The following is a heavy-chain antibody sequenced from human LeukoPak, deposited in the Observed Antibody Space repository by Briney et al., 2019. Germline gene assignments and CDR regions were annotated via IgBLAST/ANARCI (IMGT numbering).Heavy chain of an antibody. CDR3: ARAQTRGYSYGYFF. Sequence: ASVKVSCKASGYTFTGYYMHWVRQAPGQGLEWMGWINPNSGGTNYAQKFQGRVTMTRDTSISTAYMELSRLRSDDTAVYYCARAQTRGYSYGYFFWGRGTLVTVSS. D-gene: IGHD5-18*01. V-gene: IGHV1-2*02. CDR1: GYTFTGYY. CDR2: INPNSGGT. J-gene: IGHJ4*02.